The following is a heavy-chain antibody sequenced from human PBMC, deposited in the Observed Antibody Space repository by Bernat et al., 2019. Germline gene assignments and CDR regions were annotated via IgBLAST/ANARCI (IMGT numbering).Heavy chain of an antibody. CDR1: GYTFTSYG. J-gene: IGHJ4*02. Sequence: QVQLVQSGAEVKKPGASVKVSCKASGYTFTSYGISWVRQAPGQGLEWMGWISSYNGTTKYAQKFQDIVTMTTETSTSTAYMELRSLRPDDTAVYSCARGAYYYDSSGYLDYWGQGTLVTVSS. CDR2: ISSYNGTT. CDR3: ARGAYYYDSSGYLDY. D-gene: IGHD3-22*01. V-gene: IGHV1-18*01.